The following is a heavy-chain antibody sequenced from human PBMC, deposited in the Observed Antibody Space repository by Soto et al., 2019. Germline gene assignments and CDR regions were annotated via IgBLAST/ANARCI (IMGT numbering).Heavy chain of an antibody. J-gene: IGHJ4*02. D-gene: IGHD3-16*01. CDR3: ARRYGIAWDY. CDR1: GGSISSYY. V-gene: IGHV4-59*08. CDR2: IYYSGST. Sequence: QVQLQESGPGLVKPSETLSLTCTVSGGSISSYYWSWIRQPPGKGLDWIGYIYYSGSTNYNPSLKSRVTISVDTSKNQFSLKLISVTAADTAVYYWARRYGIAWDYWGQGTLVTVSS.